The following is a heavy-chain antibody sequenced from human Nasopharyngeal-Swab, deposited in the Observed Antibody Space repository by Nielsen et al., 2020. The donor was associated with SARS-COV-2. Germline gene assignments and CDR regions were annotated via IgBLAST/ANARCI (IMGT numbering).Heavy chain of an antibody. CDR1: GSSFSGYY. D-gene: IGHD1-26*01. J-gene: IGHJ4*02. CDR2: IIHSGST. V-gene: IGHV4-34*12. Sequence: GSLRLSFAVYGSSFSGYYWSGIRQPPGKGLEWIGEIIHSGSTNYNPSLKSRVTISVDTSKNQFSLKLSSVTAADTAVYYCASGTGQEGSYWGQGTLVTVSS. CDR3: ASGTGQEGSY.